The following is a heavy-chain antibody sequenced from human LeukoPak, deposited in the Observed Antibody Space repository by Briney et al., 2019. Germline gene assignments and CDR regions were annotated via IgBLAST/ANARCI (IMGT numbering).Heavy chain of an antibody. D-gene: IGHD6-19*01. Sequence: GGSLRLSCAASGFTFNSYWMNWVRQAPGKGLEWVANIKRGGSEKYYVDSVKGRFTISRDNAKNSLDLQMNSLRVEDTAVYYCARLGPASSGWPESFDYWGQGTLVTVSS. CDR3: ARLGPASSGWPESFDY. CDR2: IKRGGSEK. V-gene: IGHV3-7*03. J-gene: IGHJ4*02. CDR1: GFTFNSYW.